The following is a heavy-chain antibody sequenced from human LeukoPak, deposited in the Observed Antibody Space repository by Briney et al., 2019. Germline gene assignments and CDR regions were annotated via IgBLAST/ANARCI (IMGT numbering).Heavy chain of an antibody. D-gene: IGHD3-22*01. J-gene: IGHJ4*02. Sequence: ASVKVSCKASGYTFSSYGFSWVRQAPGQGLEWMGWVSGYNGNTNYAQKFQGRVTMTTDTSTSTAYMELRSLRSDDRAVYYCARDYYYDSTDYFGFEYWGQGTLVTVSS. V-gene: IGHV1-18*01. CDR1: GYTFSSYG. CDR2: VSGYNGNT. CDR3: ARDYYYDSTDYFGFEY.